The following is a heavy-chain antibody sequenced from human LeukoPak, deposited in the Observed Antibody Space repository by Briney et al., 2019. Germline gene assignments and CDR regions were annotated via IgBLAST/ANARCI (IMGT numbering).Heavy chain of an antibody. CDR2: ISYDGSNK. CDR1: GFTFSSYA. J-gene: IGHJ1*01. D-gene: IGHD6-19*01. V-gene: IGHV3-30-3*01. CDR3: AKDPRRLVKVRSEYFQH. Sequence: PGRSLRLSCAASGFTFSSYAMHWVRQAPGKGLEWVAVISYDGSNKYYADSVKGRFTISRDNSKNTLYLQMNSLRAEDTAVYYCAKDPRRLVKVRSEYFQHWGQGTLVTVSS.